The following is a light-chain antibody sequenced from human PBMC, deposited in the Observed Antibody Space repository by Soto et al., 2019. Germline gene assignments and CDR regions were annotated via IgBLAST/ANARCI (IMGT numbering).Light chain of an antibody. CDR1: SSNIGSNS. V-gene: IGLV1-44*01. CDR2: NND. J-gene: IGLJ2*01. CDR3: APWDDSLNGPV. Sequence: QPVLTQPPSASGTPGQRVTLSCSGSSSNIGSNSVNWYQQLPGTAPKLLIYNNDQRPSGVPDRFSGSKSGTSASLAISGLQSEDEADYYCAPWDDSLNGPVFGGGTKLTVL.